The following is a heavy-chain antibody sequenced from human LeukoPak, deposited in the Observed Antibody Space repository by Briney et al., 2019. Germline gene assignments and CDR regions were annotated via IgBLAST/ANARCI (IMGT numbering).Heavy chain of an antibody. CDR2: IWRDGSNK. J-gene: IGHJ4*02. D-gene: IGHD3-10*01. CDR3: GKARPRGVIIVNCDY. CDR1: EFTFSSYG. Sequence: GRSLRLSCAASEFTFSSYGMHWVRQAPGKGLEWVAVIWRDGSNKYYADSVKGRFTISRDNSKNTLYLQMSSLRAEDTAVYYCGKARPRGVIIVNCDYWGQGTLVTVSS. V-gene: IGHV3-33*06.